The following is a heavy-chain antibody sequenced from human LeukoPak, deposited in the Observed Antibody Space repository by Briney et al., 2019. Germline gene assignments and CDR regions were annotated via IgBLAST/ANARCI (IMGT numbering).Heavy chain of an antibody. CDR1: EFTFSAYA. V-gene: IGHV3-48*01. D-gene: IGHD3-3*01. Sequence: PGGSLRLSCATSEFTFSAYAMNWVRQAPGKGLEWVGYISPTGSTMFYAGSVKGRFTISRDNSKNTLYLQMNSLGAEDTAVYYCAKERAIFGVVMRTDFDYWGQGTLVTVSS. CDR3: AKERAIFGVVMRTDFDY. J-gene: IGHJ4*02. CDR2: ISPTGSTM.